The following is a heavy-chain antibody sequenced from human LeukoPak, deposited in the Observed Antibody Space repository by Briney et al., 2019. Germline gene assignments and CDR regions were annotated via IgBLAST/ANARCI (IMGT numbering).Heavy chain of an antibody. J-gene: IGHJ4*02. Sequence: GGSLRLSCAASGFTFSSYAMSWVRQAPGKGLECVSAISGSGGSTYYADSVKGRFTISRDNSKNTLYLQMNSLRAEDTAVYYCAKRYCSSTSCLTEDWGQGTLVTVSS. D-gene: IGHD2-2*01. CDR3: AKRYCSSTSCLTED. V-gene: IGHV3-23*01. CDR1: GFTFSSYA. CDR2: ISGSGGST.